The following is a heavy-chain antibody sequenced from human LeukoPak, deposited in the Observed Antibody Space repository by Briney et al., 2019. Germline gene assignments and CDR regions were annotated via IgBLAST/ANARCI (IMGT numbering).Heavy chain of an antibody. J-gene: IGHJ4*02. Sequence: GGSLRLSCAASGLTFSSYAMSWVRQAPGKGLEWVSLIYSGGSTYYANSVKGRFTISRDNSKNTLYLQMNSLRAEDTAVYYCAREEYQLLRPFDYWGQGTLVTVSS. CDR3: AREEYQLLRPFDY. V-gene: IGHV3-23*03. CDR2: IYSGGST. CDR1: GLTFSSYA. D-gene: IGHD2-2*01.